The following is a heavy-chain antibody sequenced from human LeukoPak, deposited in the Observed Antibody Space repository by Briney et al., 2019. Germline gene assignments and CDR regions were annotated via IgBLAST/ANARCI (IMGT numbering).Heavy chain of an antibody. Sequence: PSQTLSLTCTVSGGSISSGSYYWSWIRQPAGKGLEWIGRIYTSGSTNYNPSLKSRVTISVDTSKNQFSLKLSSVTAADTAVYYCARGSSGWYVGLDYWGQGTLVTVSS. V-gene: IGHV4-61*02. CDR2: IYTSGST. CDR1: GGSISSGSYY. CDR3: ARGSSGWYVGLDY. D-gene: IGHD6-19*01. J-gene: IGHJ4*02.